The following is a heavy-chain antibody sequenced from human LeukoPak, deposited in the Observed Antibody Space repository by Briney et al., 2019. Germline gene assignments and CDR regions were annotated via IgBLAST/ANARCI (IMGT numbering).Heavy chain of an antibody. D-gene: IGHD5-18*01. CDR2: ISSSSSYI. CDR1: EFTFSTYS. V-gene: IGHV3-21*01. CDR3: ARGENNYGYYYFDY. Sequence: GGSLRLSCADSEFTFSTYSMNWVRQAPGKGLEWVSSISSSSSYIYYADSVKGRFTISRDNAKNSLYLQMNSLRAEDTAVYYCARGENNYGYYYFDYWGQGTLVTVSS. J-gene: IGHJ4*02.